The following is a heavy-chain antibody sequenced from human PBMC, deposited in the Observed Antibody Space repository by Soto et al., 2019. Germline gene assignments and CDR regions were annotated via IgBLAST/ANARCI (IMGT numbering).Heavy chain of an antibody. CDR2: IYYSGST. CDR1: GGSISSYY. CDR3: ARDHAYGDYFDY. J-gene: IGHJ4*02. D-gene: IGHD4-17*01. V-gene: IGHV4-59*01. Sequence: QVQLLESGPGLVKTSETQSLTCTVSGGSISSYYWSWVRQPPGKGLEWIGYIYYSGSTNYNPSLKSRVTISVDTSKNQFSLKLSSVTAADTAVYYCARDHAYGDYFDYWGQGTLVTVSS.